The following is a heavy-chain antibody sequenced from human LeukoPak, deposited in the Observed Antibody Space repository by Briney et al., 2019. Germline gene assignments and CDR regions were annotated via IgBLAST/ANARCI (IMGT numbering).Heavy chain of an antibody. CDR1: GFTFSSYG. Sequence: GGSLRLSCAASGFTFSSYGMHWVRQAPGKGLEWVGRIKSKTDGGTTDYAAPVKGRFTISRDDSKNTLYLQMNSLKTEDTAVYYCTTVRLRYSPKGFDPWGQGTLVTVSS. CDR2: IKSKTDGGTT. D-gene: IGHD3-9*01. V-gene: IGHV3-15*01. J-gene: IGHJ5*02. CDR3: TTVRLRYSPKGFDP.